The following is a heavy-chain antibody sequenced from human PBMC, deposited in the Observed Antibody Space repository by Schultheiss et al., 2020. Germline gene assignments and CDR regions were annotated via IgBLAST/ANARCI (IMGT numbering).Heavy chain of an antibody. J-gene: IGHJ3*02. V-gene: IGHV3-30*18. CDR1: GFIFTSYA. CDR3: AKPTKGDDAFDI. D-gene: IGHD2-8*01. Sequence: GGSLRLSCAASGFIFTSYAFHWVRQAPGKGLEWVAVISYDGSNKYYADSVKGRFTISRDNSKNTLYLQMNSLRAEDTAVYYCAKPTKGDDAFDIWGQGTMVTVSS. CDR2: ISYDGSNK.